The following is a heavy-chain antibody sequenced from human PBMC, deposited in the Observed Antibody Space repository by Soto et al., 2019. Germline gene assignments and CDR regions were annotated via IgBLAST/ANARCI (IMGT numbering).Heavy chain of an antibody. CDR2: IYPGDSDT. J-gene: IGHJ6*02. CDR3: AKDMKDYSFDV. CDR1: GNSFTSYW. V-gene: IGHV5-51*01. Sequence: XESLKISWKCSGNSFTSYWIGLVLQMPGKGLEWMGIIYPGDSDTRYSPSFQGQVTISRDNSKNTLYLQMNSLRAEDTAVYYCAKDMKDYSFDVWGQGTTVTVSS. D-gene: IGHD3-10*01.